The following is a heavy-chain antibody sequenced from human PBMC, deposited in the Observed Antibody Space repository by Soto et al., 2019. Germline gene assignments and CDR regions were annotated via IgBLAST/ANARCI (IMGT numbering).Heavy chain of an antibody. CDR1: GGSVSSGSYY. Sequence: SETLSLTCTVSGGSVSSGSYYWSWIRQPPGKGLEWIGYIYYSGSTNYNPSLKSRVTISVDTSKNQFSLKLSSVTAADTAVYYCASWGFYDSSGYYPEYLQHWGQGTLVTVSS. CDR2: IYYSGST. D-gene: IGHD3-22*01. V-gene: IGHV4-61*01. CDR3: ASWGFYDSSGYYPEYLQH. J-gene: IGHJ1*01.